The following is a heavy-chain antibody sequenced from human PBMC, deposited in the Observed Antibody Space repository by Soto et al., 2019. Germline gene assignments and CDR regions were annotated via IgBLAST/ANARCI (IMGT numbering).Heavy chain of an antibody. J-gene: IGHJ4*02. CDR2: INSDGSST. V-gene: IGHV3-74*01. Sequence: PVGSLRLSCAASGFTFSSYWMHWVRQAPGKGLVWVSRINSDGSSTSYADSVKGRFTISRDNAKNTLYLQMNSLRAEDTAVYYCARDLGQTVSMYYDFWSGYSPYYWGQGSLVTVSS. CDR3: ARDLGQTVSMYYDFWSGYSPYY. CDR1: GFTFSSYW. D-gene: IGHD3-3*01.